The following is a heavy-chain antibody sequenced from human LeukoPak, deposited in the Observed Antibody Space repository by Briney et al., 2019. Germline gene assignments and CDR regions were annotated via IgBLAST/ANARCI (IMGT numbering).Heavy chain of an antibody. Sequence: GGSLRLSCAASGFTFRSYGMHWVRQAPGKGLEWVAVIWYDGSNKYYADSVKGRFTISRDNSKNTLYLQMNSLRAEDTAVYYCARDYSKGERGYFDYWSQGTLVTVSS. D-gene: IGHD4-11*01. CDR2: IWYDGSNK. J-gene: IGHJ4*02. CDR1: GFTFRSYG. CDR3: ARDYSKGERGYFDY. V-gene: IGHV3-33*01.